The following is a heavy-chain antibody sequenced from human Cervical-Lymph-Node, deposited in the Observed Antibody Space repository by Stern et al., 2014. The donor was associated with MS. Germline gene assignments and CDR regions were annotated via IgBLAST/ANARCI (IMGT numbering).Heavy chain of an antibody. Sequence: VQSGRSLRLSCAASGFTFSNYGMHWVRQAPGKGLEWVADTSHDGRIKYYTDSVKGRFTISRDNSKNTLYLQMSSLRAEDTAVYYCAKSGAIFGVIITPYYHYGMDVWGQGTTVIVSS. J-gene: IGHJ6*02. D-gene: IGHD3-3*01. CDR3: AKSGAIFGVIITPYYHYGMDV. CDR2: TSHDGRIK. CDR1: GFTFSNYG. V-gene: IGHV3-30*18.